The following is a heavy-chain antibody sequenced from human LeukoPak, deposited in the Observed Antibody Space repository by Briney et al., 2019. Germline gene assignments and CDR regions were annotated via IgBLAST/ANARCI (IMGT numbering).Heavy chain of an antibody. CDR1: GFTFSSYS. CDR3: AKAPGASVVRYYFDY. V-gene: IGHV3-21*01. D-gene: IGHD2-21*01. J-gene: IGHJ4*02. Sequence: GGSLRLSCAASGFTFSSYSMNWVRQAPGKGLEWVSSISSSSSYIYYADSVKGRFTISRDNSKNTLYLQMNSLRAEDTAVYYCAKAPGASVVRYYFDYWGQGTLVTVSS. CDR2: ISSSSSYI.